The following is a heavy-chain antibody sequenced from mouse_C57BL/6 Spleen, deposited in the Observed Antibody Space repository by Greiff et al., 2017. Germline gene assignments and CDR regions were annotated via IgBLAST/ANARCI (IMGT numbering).Heavy chain of an antibody. D-gene: IGHD2-3*01. CDR1: GYTFTSYW. J-gene: IGHJ4*01. V-gene: IGHV1-69*01. CDR2: IDPSDSYT. CDR3: ARIYDGYRYAMDY. Sequence: QVQLQQSGAELVMPGASVKLSCKASGYTFTSYWMHWVKQRPGQGLEWIGEIDPSDSYTNYNQKFKGKSTLTVDKSSSTAYMQLSSLTSEDSAVYYCARIYDGYRYAMDYWGQGTSVTVSS.